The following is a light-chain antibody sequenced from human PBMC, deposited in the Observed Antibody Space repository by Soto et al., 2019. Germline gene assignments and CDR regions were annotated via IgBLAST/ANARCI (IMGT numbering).Light chain of an antibody. CDR1: QGIGSW. J-gene: IGKJ4*01. CDR3: QQYHTYPVS. V-gene: IGKV1D-16*01. CDR2: AAS. Sequence: DIQMTQSPSSLSASVGDRVSITCRASQGIGSWVAWYQQKPGKGPKSLIFAASSLESGVSSRFSASGSGTDFTLTIDSLHPEDSATYYCQQYHTYPVSFGGGTKVEIK.